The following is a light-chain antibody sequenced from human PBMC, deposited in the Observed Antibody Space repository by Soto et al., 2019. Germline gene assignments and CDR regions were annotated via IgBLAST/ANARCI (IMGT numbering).Light chain of an antibody. Sequence: TQSRGTLSLSPGERATLSCRASQSVSSYLAWYQQKPGQAPRLLIYGASSRATGIPDRFSGSGSGTDFTLTISRLEPEDFAVYYCQQYGSSQTFGQGTKVDIK. J-gene: IGKJ1*01. V-gene: IGKV3-20*01. CDR3: QQYGSSQT. CDR2: GAS. CDR1: QSVSSY.